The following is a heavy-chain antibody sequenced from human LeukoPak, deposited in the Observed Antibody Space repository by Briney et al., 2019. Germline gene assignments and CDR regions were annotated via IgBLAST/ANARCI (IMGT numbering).Heavy chain of an antibody. J-gene: IGHJ4*02. CDR3: ARDQPAAIIAPRLAPAGLDY. CDR1: GFTFSSYG. D-gene: IGHD2-2*01. CDR2: IWDDGSNK. Sequence: PGRSLRLSCAASGFTFSSYGTHWVRQAPGKGLEWVAVIWDDGSNKYYADSVKGRFTISRDNSKNTLYLQMNSLRAEDTAVYYCARDQPAAIIAPRLAPAGLDYWGQGTLVTVSS. V-gene: IGHV3-33*01.